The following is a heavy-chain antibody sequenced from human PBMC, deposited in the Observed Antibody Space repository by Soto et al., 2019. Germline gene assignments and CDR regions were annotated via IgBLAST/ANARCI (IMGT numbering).Heavy chain of an antibody. Sequence: EVQLVESGGGLVQPGGSLRLSCEASGFTFSSYWIHWVRQAPGKGLVWVSRINSDGSITNYADSVKGRFTISRDNSKNTLYLQMNSLGAEDTAVYYCARDDAYYYDVIGPFDYWGQGTLVTVSS. D-gene: IGHD3-22*01. CDR2: INSDGSIT. V-gene: IGHV3-74*01. J-gene: IGHJ4*02. CDR3: ARDDAYYYDVIGPFDY. CDR1: GFTFSSYW.